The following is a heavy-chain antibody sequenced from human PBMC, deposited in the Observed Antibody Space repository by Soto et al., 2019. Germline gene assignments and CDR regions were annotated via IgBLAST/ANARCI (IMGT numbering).Heavy chain of an antibody. J-gene: IGHJ5*02. Sequence: QVQLVQSGAEVKKLGSSVKFSCKASGGTFSSYTISGVRQAPGQGREWMGRIIPILGIANYAQKFQGRVTITSDKSTSTAYMELSSLRSEDTAVYYCARNYYGSRLNWFDPWGQGTLVTVSS. D-gene: IGHD3-10*01. CDR2: IIPILGIA. CDR3: ARNYYGSRLNWFDP. V-gene: IGHV1-69*02. CDR1: GGTFSSYT.